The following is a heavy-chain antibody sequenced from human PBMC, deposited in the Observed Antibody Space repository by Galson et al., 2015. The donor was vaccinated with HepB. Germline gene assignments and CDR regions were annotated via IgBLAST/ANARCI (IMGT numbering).Heavy chain of an antibody. V-gene: IGHV1-2*02. CDR1: GYTFTGYY. CDR2: INPNSGGT. J-gene: IGHJ5*02. Sequence: VSCKASGYTFTGYYMHWVRQAPGQGLEWMGWINPNSGGTNYAQKFQGRVTMTRDTSISTAYMELSRLRSDDTAVYYCARDGCTNGVCYTGYNWFDPWGQGTLVTVSS. CDR3: ARDGCTNGVCYTGYNWFDP. D-gene: IGHD2-8*01.